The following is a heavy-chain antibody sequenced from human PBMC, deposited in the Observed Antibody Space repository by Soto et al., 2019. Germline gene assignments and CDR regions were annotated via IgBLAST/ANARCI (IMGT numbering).Heavy chain of an antibody. Sequence: LRLSCAASGFTFSDYYMSWIRQAPGKGLEWVSYITSSGSSIYYADSVKGRFTISRDNAKNSLYLQMNSLRAEDTAVYYCARDKGQLVPADGYWGQGTLVTVSS. CDR1: GFTFSDYY. D-gene: IGHD6-6*01. J-gene: IGHJ4*02. V-gene: IGHV3-11*01. CDR2: ITSSGSSI. CDR3: ARDKGQLVPADGY.